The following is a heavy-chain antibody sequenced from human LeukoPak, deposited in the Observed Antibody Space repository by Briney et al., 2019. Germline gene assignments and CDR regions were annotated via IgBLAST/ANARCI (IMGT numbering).Heavy chain of an antibody. D-gene: IGHD6-13*01. V-gene: IGHV3-23*01. CDR3: AKKSIESANRCPIFDY. Sequence: GGSLRLSCAASGFSFSAYAMNWVRQAPGKGLEWVSAINGPGDTTYYADSAKGRFTISRDNSKNTLSLQMNSLRAEDTAIYFCAKKSIESANRCPIFDYWGQGTLVTVSS. J-gene: IGHJ4*02. CDR2: INGPGDTT. CDR1: GFSFSAYA.